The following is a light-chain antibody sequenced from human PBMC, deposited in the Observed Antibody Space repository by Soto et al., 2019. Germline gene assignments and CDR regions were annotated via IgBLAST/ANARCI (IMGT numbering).Light chain of an antibody. V-gene: IGKV1-39*01. CDR2: AAS. CDR3: QQTYSTPIT. Sequence: DLQMSQSASALCSSVADRFTIACRASQSISNYLNWYQQRPGKAPKLLIYAASSLQSGVPSRFSGSGSGTDFTLTISSLQPEDFVTYYCQQTYSTPITFGQGTRLEIK. J-gene: IGKJ5*01. CDR1: QSISNY.